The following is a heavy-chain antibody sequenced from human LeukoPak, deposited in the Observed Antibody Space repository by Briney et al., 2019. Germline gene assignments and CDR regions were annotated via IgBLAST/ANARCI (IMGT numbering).Heavy chain of an antibody. J-gene: IGHJ4*02. V-gene: IGHV3-23*01. Sequence: PGGSLRLSCAASGFTFSSYWMSWVRQAPGKGLEWVSAISGSGGSTYYADSVKGRFTISRDNSKNTLYLQMNSLRAEDTAVYYCANRGLYYYDSSGYAHWGQGTLVTVSS. CDR3: ANRGLYYYDSSGYAH. D-gene: IGHD3-22*01. CDR2: ISGSGGST. CDR1: GFTFSSYW.